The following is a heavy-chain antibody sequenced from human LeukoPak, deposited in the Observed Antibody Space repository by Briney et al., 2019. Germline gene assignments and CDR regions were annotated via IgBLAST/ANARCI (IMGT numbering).Heavy chain of an antibody. CDR2: IYYSGST. CDR3: ARSTVTTISYYYYYMDV. CDR1: GGSISSYY. J-gene: IGHJ6*03. Sequence: ASETLSLTCTVPGGSISSYYWSWIRQPPGKGLGWIGYIYYSGSTNYNPSLKSRVTTSVDTSKNQFSLKLSSVTAADTAVYYCARSTVTTISYYYYYMDVWGKGTTVTVSS. D-gene: IGHD4-17*01. V-gene: IGHV4-59*01.